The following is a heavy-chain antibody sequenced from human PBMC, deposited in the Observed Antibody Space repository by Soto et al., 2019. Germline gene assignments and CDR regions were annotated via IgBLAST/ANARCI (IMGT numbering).Heavy chain of an antibody. J-gene: IGHJ6*02. Sequence: QVQLVESGGGVVQPGRSLRLSCAASGFTFRNYGMHWVRQAPGKGLEWVALIWYDGSNEYYADSVKGRFTISRDNSKNNLYLPMNTMRAEDTAVYSWARDSRRVISPYYYYGLDVWGQGTTVTVSS. CDR2: IWYDGSNE. D-gene: IGHD3-22*01. V-gene: IGHV3-33*01. CDR1: GFTFRNYG. CDR3: ARDSRRVISPYYYYGLDV.